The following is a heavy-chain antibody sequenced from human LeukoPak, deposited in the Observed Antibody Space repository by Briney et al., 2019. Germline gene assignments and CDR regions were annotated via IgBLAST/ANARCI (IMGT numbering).Heavy chain of an antibody. CDR1: GGSFSGYF. V-gene: IGHV4-34*01. Sequence: SETLSLTCAFYGGSFSGYFGSWIRQPPGKGLEWIGEINHSGSTNYNPSLKSRVTISVDTSKNQFSLKLSSVTAADTAVYYCARGGYCSSTSCQTGNWFDPWGQGTLVTVSS. J-gene: IGHJ5*02. CDR3: ARGGYCSSTSCQTGNWFDP. D-gene: IGHD2-2*01. CDR2: INHSGST.